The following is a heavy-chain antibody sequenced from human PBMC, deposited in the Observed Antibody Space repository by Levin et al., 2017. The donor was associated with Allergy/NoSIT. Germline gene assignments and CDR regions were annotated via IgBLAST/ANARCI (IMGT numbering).Heavy chain of an antibody. CDR3: VKYFSTYDAFDI. Sequence: PGGSLRLSCEASGFTFRNYAMNWVRQAPGKGLEWVSSISSGGSDVYYGDSVRGRFTISRDNAKNSLYVQMNSLRAEDTAVYYCVKYFSTYDAFDIWGQGTMVTVSS. J-gene: IGHJ3*02. CDR2: ISSGGSDV. CDR1: GFTFRNYA. D-gene: IGHD2/OR15-2a*01. V-gene: IGHV3-21*06.